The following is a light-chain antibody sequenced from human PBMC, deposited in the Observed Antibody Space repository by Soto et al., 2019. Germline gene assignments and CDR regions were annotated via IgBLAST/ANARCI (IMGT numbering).Light chain of an antibody. CDR2: DAS. Sequence: AIQLTQSPSSLSASVGDRVTITCRASQGISSALAWYQQKPGKAPKLLIYDASSLESGVPSRFSGSGSGTDFTLTISSLQPADFATYYCQQFNSYPLTFGGGPKVDIK. CDR1: QGISSA. CDR3: QQFNSYPLT. V-gene: IGKV1-13*02. J-gene: IGKJ4*01.